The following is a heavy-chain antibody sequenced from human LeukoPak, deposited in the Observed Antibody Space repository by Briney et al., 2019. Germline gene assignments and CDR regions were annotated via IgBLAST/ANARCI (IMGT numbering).Heavy chain of an antibody. D-gene: IGHD3-10*01. J-gene: IGHJ4*02. V-gene: IGHV1-46*01. CDR3: ARDKQGGLPLVRGGYFHY. CDR2: INPSGGST. CDR1: GYTFTKYY. Sequence: GASVKVSCKASGYTFTKYYMHWVRQAPGQGLEWMGMINPSGGSTDYAQKFQGRVTITSNTSTSTVYMELSSLRSEDTAMYYCARDKQGGLPLVRGGYFHYWGQGTLVTVSS.